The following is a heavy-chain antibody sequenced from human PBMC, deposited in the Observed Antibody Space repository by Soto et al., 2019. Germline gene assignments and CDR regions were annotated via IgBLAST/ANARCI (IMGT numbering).Heavy chain of an antibody. CDR3: ARTEREVVTATGAFDY. D-gene: IGHD2-21*02. CDR1: GGTFSSYA. V-gene: IGHV1-69*01. J-gene: IGHJ4*02. CDR2: IIPIFGTA. Sequence: QVQLVQSGAEVKKPGSSVKVSCKASGGTFSSYAISWVRQAPGQGLEWMGGIIPIFGTANYAQKFQGRVTITADESTSTAYMELSSLRSEDTAVYYCARTEREVVTATGAFDYWGRGTLVTVSS.